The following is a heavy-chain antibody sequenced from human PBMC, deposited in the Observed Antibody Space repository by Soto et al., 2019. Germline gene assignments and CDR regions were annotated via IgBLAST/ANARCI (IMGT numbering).Heavy chain of an antibody. CDR2: INSDGSST. V-gene: IGHV3-74*01. J-gene: IGHJ4*02. Sequence: VGSLRLSCAASGGTCISYWMRWVRQAPGKGLVWVSHINSDGSSTTYTDSVKGRFTISRDNAKNTLYLQMNSLRAEDTAVYYCARDRTLSYFDYWGQGILVTVSS. CDR1: GGTCISYW. CDR3: ARDRTLSYFDY.